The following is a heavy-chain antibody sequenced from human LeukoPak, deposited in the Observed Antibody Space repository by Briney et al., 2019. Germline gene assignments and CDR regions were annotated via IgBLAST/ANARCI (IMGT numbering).Heavy chain of an antibody. CDR3: ARAGLTGSKVAFDV. J-gene: IGHJ6*04. D-gene: IGHD1-20*01. CDR2: INTDTGNP. V-gene: IGHV7-4-1*02. Sequence: ASVKVSCKSSGYTFTSYPMNWVRQAPGQGLEWMGWINTDTGNPTYAQGFTGRFVFSLDTSVSTAYLHITSLKAEDTAVYYCARAGLTGSKVAFDVWGKGTTVTVSS. CDR1: GYTFTSYP.